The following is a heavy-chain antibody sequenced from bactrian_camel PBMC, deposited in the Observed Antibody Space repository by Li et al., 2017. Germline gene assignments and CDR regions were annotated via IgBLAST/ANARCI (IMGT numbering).Heavy chain of an antibody. CDR3: AATPQLANRLNPNHYNY. CDR1: GSTKRSHC. Sequence: HVQLVESGGGSVQAEGSLKLSCAASGSTKRSHCMAWFRQVGGKEREGVAHIDTDYDTTVYGDFVKARFTISQDNAKATVYLDMSRLQPEDSAMYYCAATPQLANRLNPNHYNYWGQGTQVTVS. V-gene: IGHV3S1*01. J-gene: IGHJ4*01. D-gene: IGHD1*01. CDR2: IDTDYDTT.